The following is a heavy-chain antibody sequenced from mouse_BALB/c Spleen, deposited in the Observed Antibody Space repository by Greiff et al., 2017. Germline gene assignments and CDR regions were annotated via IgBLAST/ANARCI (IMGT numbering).Heavy chain of an antibody. Sequence: QVQLQQPGAELVKPGASVKLSCKASGYTFTSYYMYWVKQRPGQGLEWIGGINPSNGGTNFNEKFKSKATLTVDKSSSTAYMQLSSLTSEDSAVYYLTRRGSWYFDVWGAGTTVTVSS. CDR3: TRRGSWYFDV. CDR2: INPSNGGT. J-gene: IGHJ1*01. CDR1: GYTFTSYY. V-gene: IGHV1S81*02.